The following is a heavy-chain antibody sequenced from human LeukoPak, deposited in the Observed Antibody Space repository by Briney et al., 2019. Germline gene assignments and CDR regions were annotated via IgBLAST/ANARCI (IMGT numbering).Heavy chain of an antibody. CDR2: INHSGST. V-gene: IGHV4-34*01. Sequence: KTSETLSLTCAVYGGSFGGYYWSWIRQPPGKGLEWIGEINHSGSTNYNPSLKSRVTISVDTSKNQFSLKLSSVTAADTAVYYCARGPDLLEWLFDCWGQGTLVTVSS. CDR1: GGSFGGYY. D-gene: IGHD3-3*01. J-gene: IGHJ4*02. CDR3: ARGPDLLEWLFDC.